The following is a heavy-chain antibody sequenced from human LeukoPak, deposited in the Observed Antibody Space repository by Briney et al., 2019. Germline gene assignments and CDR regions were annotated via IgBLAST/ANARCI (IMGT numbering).Heavy chain of an antibody. J-gene: IGHJ6*03. CDR1: GGSISSYY. V-gene: IGHV4-59*12. D-gene: IGHD2-2*01. CDR2: IYYSGST. Sequence: SETLSLTCTVSGGSISSYYWSWIRQPPGKGLEWIGYIYYSGSTNYNPSLKSRVTISVDTSKNQFSLKLSSVTAADTAVYYCARDGDIVVVPAAQGNYYYMDVWGKGTTVTVSS. CDR3: ARDGDIVVVPAAQGNYYYMDV.